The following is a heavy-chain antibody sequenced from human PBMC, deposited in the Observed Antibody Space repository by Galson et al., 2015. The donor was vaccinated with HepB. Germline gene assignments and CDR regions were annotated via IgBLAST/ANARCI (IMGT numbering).Heavy chain of an antibody. CDR2: ISYDGSNK. D-gene: IGHD2-2*01. CDR3: AKIQVAAGYEPLDY. J-gene: IGHJ4*02. Sequence: SLRLSCAASGFTFSSYGMHWVRQAPGKGLEWVAVISYDGSNKYYADSVKGRFTISRDNSKNTLYLQMNSLRAEDTAVYYCAKIQVAAGYEPLDYWGQGTLVTVSS. V-gene: IGHV3-30*18. CDR1: GFTFSSYG.